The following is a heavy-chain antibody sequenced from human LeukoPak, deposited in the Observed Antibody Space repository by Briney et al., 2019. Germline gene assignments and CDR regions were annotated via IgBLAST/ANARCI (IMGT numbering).Heavy chain of an antibody. CDR3: AREPYSYGPHFDY. Sequence: GGSLRLSCAASGFTFSSYSMNWVRQAPGKGLEWVSSISSSSSYIYSADSVKGRFTISRDNAKNSLYLQMNSLRAEHTAVYYCAREPYSYGPHFDYWGQGTLVTVSS. CDR2: ISSSSSYI. CDR1: GFTFSSYS. J-gene: IGHJ4*02. D-gene: IGHD5-18*01. V-gene: IGHV3-21*01.